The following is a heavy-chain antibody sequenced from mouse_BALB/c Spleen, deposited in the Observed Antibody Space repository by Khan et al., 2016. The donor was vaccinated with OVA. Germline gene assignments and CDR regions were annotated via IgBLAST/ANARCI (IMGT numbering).Heavy chain of an antibody. J-gene: IGHJ4*01. Sequence: VQLQESGPGLVAPSQSLSITCTISGFSLTIYGVHWVRQPPGKGLEWLVVIWNDGNTAYNSALKSRLTISKDNSKSQVFLKMNSLQTDDTAMYFCARQPYYHYNIMDYWGQGTSVTVSS. CDR1: GFSLTIYG. V-gene: IGHV2-6-1*01. D-gene: IGHD2-10*01. CDR2: IWNDGNT. CDR3: ARQPYYHYNIMDY.